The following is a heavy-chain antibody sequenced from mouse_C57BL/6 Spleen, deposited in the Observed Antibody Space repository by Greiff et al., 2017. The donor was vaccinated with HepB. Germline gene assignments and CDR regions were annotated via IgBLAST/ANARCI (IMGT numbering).Heavy chain of an antibody. J-gene: IGHJ4*01. V-gene: IGHV5-17*01. CDR2: ISSGSSTI. D-gene: IGHD2-4*01. CDR1: GFTFSDYG. CDR3: ASSPVYYDYDGDAMDY. Sequence: EVKLVESGGGLVKPGGSLKLSCAASGFTFSDYGMHWVRQAPEKGLEWVAYISSGSSTIYYADTVKGRFTISRDNAKNTLFLQMTSLRSEDTAMYYCASSPVYYDYDGDAMDYWGQGTSVTVSS.